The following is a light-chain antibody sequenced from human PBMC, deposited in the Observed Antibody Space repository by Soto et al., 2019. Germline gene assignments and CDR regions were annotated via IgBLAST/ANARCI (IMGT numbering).Light chain of an antibody. V-gene: IGKV1-39*01. J-gene: IGKJ4*01. CDR3: LQSYRTPLT. CDR1: QSINNY. Sequence: DIQMTQSPSTLSASVGDRVTITCRASQSINNYLSWYQQKPGKAPNLLIFGASTLQSGVPSRFSGSGSGTDFTLTISSLQPEDFATYYCLQSYRTPLTFGGGTKVDIK. CDR2: GAS.